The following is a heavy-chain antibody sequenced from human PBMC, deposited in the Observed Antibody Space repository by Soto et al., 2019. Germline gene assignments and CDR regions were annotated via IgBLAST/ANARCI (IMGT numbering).Heavy chain of an antibody. CDR2: ISSSGYI. CDR3: ARDCSGGSCYPGMDV. CDR1: GFNFNSYT. Sequence: EVQLVESGGGLAKPGGSLRLSCAASGFNFNSYTINWVRQAPGKRLEWLSSISSSGYIFSTDSVRGRFTISRDNAKNSVYLQINSLRAEDTAVYFCARDCSGGSCYPGMDVWGQGTTVIVSS. J-gene: IGHJ6*02. D-gene: IGHD2-15*01. V-gene: IGHV3-21*01.